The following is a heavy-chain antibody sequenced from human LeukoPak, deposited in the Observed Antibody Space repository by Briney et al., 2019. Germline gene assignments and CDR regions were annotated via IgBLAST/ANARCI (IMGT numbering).Heavy chain of an antibody. CDR2: ISAYNGNT. V-gene: IGHV1-18*01. D-gene: IGHD2-15*01. Sequence: GASATVSSVASGYTFTIYGISWVRPAPGPGLKWMGWISAYNGNTNYTQTLQGSVTMTTDTTTSTAYMELRSVRSDDTGVYYCAREGSRGGSCYLCWGEGTLVTVSS. J-gene: IGHJ4*02. CDR1: GYTFTIYG. CDR3: AREGSRGGSCYLC.